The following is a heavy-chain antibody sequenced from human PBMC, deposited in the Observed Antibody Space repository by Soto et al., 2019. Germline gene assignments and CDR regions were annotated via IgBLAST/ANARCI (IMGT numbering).Heavy chain of an antibody. D-gene: IGHD6-19*01. V-gene: IGHV1-24*01. Sequence: ASVKVSCKVSGSTLIELSIHWVRQAPGKGLEWMGGFDPEDVKTIYAQKFQGRVTMTEDTSNNTAYMELSSLRSEDTAVYYCTTEEISDSGLWRLRYYFDSWGQGTLVTVSS. CDR1: GSTLIELS. CDR2: FDPEDVKT. J-gene: IGHJ4*02. CDR3: TTEEISDSGLWRLRYYFDS.